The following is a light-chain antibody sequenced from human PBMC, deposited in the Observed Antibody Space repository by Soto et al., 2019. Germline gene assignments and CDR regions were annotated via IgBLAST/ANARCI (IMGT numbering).Light chain of an antibody. CDR1: ISDVGGHGY. J-gene: IGLJ3*02. CDR3: ISYTSSSTWV. Sequence: QSALTQPASVSGSPGQSITISCTGTISDVGGHGYVSWYQQHPGKAPKLMIYEVTYRPSGVSDRFSGSRSGNTASLTISGLQAEDESDYYCISYTSSSTWVFGGGTKLTVL. CDR2: EVT. V-gene: IGLV2-14*01.